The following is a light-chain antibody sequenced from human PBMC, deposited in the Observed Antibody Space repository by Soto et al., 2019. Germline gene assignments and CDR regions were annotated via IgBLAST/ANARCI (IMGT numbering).Light chain of an antibody. J-gene: IGKJ1*01. CDR1: QSISSY. Sequence: DIPMTQSASSLSASVGDRVTITCRASQSISSYLNWYQQKPGKAPKLLIYAASTLQSGVPSRFSGSGSWTDFTLTISCLQSEDLATYYCQQYYSYPPTFCQGTKVDIK. CDR3: QQYYSYPPT. V-gene: IGKV1-39*01. CDR2: AAS.